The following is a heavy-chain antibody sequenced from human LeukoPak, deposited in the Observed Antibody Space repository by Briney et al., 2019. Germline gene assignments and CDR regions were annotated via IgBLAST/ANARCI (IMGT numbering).Heavy chain of an antibody. CDR1: GFTFSSYA. D-gene: IGHD3-22*01. V-gene: IGHV3-33*01. CDR3: ARDYYYDSSGLDY. Sequence: PGGSLRLSCAASGFTFSSYAMHWVRQVPGKGLEWVAVIWYDGSNKYYADSVKGRFTISRDNSKNTLYLQMNSLRAEDTAVYYCARDYYYDSSGLDYWGQGTLVTVSS. CDR2: IWYDGSNK. J-gene: IGHJ4*02.